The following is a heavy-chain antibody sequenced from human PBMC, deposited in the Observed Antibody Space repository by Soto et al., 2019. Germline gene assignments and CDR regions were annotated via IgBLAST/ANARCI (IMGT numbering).Heavy chain of an antibody. V-gene: IGHV4-30-4*01. Sequence: SETLSLTCTGSGGSVSSGDHYWSWIRQPPGKGLECIGYIFYSGTTYYNPSLKSRVTISVDTSKNQFSLKLNSVTAADTAVYYCARITSAFDPWGQGTLVT. CDR3: ARITSAFDP. CDR2: IFYSGTT. J-gene: IGHJ5*02. D-gene: IGHD2-2*01. CDR1: GGSVSSGDHY.